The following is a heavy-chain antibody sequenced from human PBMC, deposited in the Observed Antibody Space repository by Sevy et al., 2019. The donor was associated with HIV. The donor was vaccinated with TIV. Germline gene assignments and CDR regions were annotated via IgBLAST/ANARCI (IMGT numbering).Heavy chain of an antibody. V-gene: IGHV3-30*02. CDR1: GFTFSSYG. J-gene: IGHJ4*02. CDR2: IRYDGSNK. CDR3: AKSVYSSSSPFDY. Sequence: GGSLKLSCAASGFTFSSYGMHWVRQAPGKGLEWVAFIRYDGSNKYYADSVKGRFTISRDNSKNTLYLQMNSLIAEDTAVCYCAKSVYSSSSPFDYWGQGTLVTVSS. D-gene: IGHD6-6*01.